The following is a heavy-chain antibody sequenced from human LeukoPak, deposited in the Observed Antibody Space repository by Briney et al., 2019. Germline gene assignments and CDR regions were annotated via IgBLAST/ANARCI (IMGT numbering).Heavy chain of an antibody. CDR3: ARDWIGAFDY. D-gene: IGHD1-1*01. CDR2: MNSDGSST. V-gene: IGHV3-74*01. J-gene: IGHJ4*02. CDR1: GFTFSNYW. Sequence: GGSLRLSCAASGFTFSNYWMHWVRHAPGKGLVWVSRMNSDGSSTSYADSVKGQFTISRDNAKNTLYLQMNSLRAEDTAVYYCARDWIGAFDYWGQGTLVTVSS.